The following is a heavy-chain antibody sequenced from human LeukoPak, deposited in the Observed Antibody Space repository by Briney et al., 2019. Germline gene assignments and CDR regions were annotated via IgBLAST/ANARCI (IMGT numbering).Heavy chain of an antibody. CDR2: IYYSGST. CDR1: GGSVSSGSYY. J-gene: IGHJ4*02. V-gene: IGHV4-61*01. D-gene: IGHD3-9*01. CDR3: ARGPYDIFEY. Sequence: ASETLSLTCTVSGGSVSSGSYYWSWIRQPPGTGLEWIGYIYYSGSTNYNPSLKSRVTISVDTSKNQFSLKLSSVTAADTAVYYCARGPYDIFEYWGQGTLVTVSS.